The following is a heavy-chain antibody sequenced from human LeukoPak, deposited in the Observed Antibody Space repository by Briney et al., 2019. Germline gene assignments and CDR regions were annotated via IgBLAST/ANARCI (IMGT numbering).Heavy chain of an antibody. CDR1: GFTFSSYA. CDR3: AKVLIVVVPAAIVGPPDY. V-gene: IGHV3-23*01. Sequence: GGSLRLSCAASGFTFSSYAMSWVRQAPGKGLEWVSAISGSGGSTYYADSVKGRFTISRDNSKNTLYLQMNSLRAEDTAVYYCAKVLIVVVPAAIVGPPDYWGQGTLVTVSS. J-gene: IGHJ4*02. CDR2: ISGSGGST. D-gene: IGHD2-2*01.